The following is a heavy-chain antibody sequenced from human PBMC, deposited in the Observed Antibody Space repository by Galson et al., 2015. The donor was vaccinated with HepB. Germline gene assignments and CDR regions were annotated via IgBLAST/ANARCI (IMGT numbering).Heavy chain of an antibody. CDR3: ARGDSSGWYSISVDY. J-gene: IGHJ4*02. Sequence: TLSLTCTVSGGSISSGSYSWSWIRQPAGKGLEWIGRIYTSGSANYNPSLKSRVTMSVDTSKNQFSLKLSSVTAADTAVYYCARGDSSGWYSISVDYWGQGTLVTVSS. CDR2: IYTSGSA. D-gene: IGHD6-19*01. V-gene: IGHV4-61*02. CDR1: GGSISSGSYS.